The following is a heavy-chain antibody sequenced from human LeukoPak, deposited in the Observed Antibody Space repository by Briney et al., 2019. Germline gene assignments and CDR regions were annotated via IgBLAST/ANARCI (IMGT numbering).Heavy chain of an antibody. CDR3: ARSRSTMIVVVIKDYYYYGMDV. J-gene: IGHJ6*02. D-gene: IGHD3-22*01. Sequence: SETLSLTCAVYGGSFSGYYWSWIRQPPGKGLEWIGEINHSGSTNYNPSLKSRVTISVGTSKNQFSLKLSSVTAADTAVYYCARSRSTMIVVVIKDYYYYGMDVWGQGTTVTVSS. V-gene: IGHV4-34*01. CDR1: GGSFSGYY. CDR2: INHSGST.